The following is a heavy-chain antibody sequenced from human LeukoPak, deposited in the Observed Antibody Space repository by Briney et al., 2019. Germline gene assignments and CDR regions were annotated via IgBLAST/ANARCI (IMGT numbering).Heavy chain of an antibody. V-gene: IGHV3-21*01. CDR2: ISSSSSYI. CDR3: ASWPGMAPHDWFDP. Sequence: GGSLRLSCAASGFTFSSYSMNWVHQAPGKGLEWVSSISSSSSYIYYADSVKGRFTISRDNAKNSLYLQMNSLRAEDTAVYYCASWPGMAPHDWFDPWGQGTLVTVSS. D-gene: IGHD5-24*01. J-gene: IGHJ5*02. CDR1: GFTFSSYS.